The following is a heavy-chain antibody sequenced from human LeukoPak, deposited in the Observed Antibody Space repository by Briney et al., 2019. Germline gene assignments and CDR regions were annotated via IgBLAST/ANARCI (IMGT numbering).Heavy chain of an antibody. J-gene: IGHJ6*03. V-gene: IGHV4-30-2*01. CDR1: GGSISSGGYS. Sequence: PSETLSLTCAVSGGSISSGGYSWSWIRQPPGKGLEWIGYIYHSGSTYYNPSLKSRVTISVDTSKNQFSLKLSSVTAADTAVYYCARVAVLELRRGYYYYYMDVWGKGTTVTVSS. CDR2: IYHSGST. CDR3: ARVAVLELRRGYYYYYMDV. D-gene: IGHD1-7*01.